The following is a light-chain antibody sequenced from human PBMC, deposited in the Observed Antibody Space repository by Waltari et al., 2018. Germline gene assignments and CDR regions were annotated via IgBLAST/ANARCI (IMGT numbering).Light chain of an antibody. CDR3: QQYGSSPRT. Sequence: EIVLTQSPGTLFLSPGERATLSCRASQSVSSSYLAWYQQKPGQAPRLRIYGASSRATGIPDRFSGSGSGTDFTLTISRLEPEDFAVYYCQQYGSSPRTFGPGTKVDIK. V-gene: IGKV3-20*01. CDR2: GAS. CDR1: QSVSSSY. J-gene: IGKJ3*01.